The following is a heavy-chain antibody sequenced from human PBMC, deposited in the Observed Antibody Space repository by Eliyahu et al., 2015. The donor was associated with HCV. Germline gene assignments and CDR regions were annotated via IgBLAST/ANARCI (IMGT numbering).Heavy chain of an antibody. CDR3: VRDYYYRFDF. CDR1: GFSFSDLY. CDR2: IKHRADRYTT. Sequence: SQGPSCVASGFSFSDLYMGWVRQAPGKGLEWVGRIKHRADRYTTEYAASVRGRFTISRDDSKNSLYLQMSSLKIEDTAVYYCVRDYYYRFDFWGQGTLVTVSS. J-gene: IGHJ4*02. D-gene: IGHD1-26*01. V-gene: IGHV3-72*01.